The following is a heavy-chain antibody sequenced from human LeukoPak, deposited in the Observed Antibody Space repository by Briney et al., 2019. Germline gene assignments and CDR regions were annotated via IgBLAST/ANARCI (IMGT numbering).Heavy chain of an antibody. CDR3: ARDESSSWGNPLNYYYYMDV. CDR2: IIPIFGTA. J-gene: IGHJ6*03. Sequence: GASVKVSCKASGGTFSSYAISWVRQAPGQGLEWMGGIIPIFGTANYAQKFQGRVTITADESTSTAYMELSSLRSEDTAVYYCARDESSSWGNPLNYYYYMDVWGKGTTVTVSS. CDR1: GGTFSSYA. D-gene: IGHD6-13*01. V-gene: IGHV1-69*13.